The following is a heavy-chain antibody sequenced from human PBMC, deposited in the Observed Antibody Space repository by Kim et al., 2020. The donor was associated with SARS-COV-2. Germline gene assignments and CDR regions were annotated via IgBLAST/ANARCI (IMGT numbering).Heavy chain of an antibody. D-gene: IGHD3-3*01. CDR1: GYTFTTYS. V-gene: IGHV1-3*04. CDR3: ARGLGVVPTWADY. J-gene: IGHJ4*02. CDR2: INTGNGNT. Sequence: ASVKVSCKASGYTFTTYSMHWVRQAPGQRLEWMGWINTGNGNTKYSQKFQDRVTISSDTSASTAYMELSSLRSEDTAVYYCARGLGVVPTWADYWGQGTLVTVSS.